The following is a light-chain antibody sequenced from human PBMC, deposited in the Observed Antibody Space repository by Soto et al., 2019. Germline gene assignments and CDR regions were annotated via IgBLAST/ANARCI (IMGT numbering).Light chain of an antibody. V-gene: IGKV1-5*03. CDR1: QTISSW. Sequence: DIQMTQSPSTLSGSVGDRVTITCRASQTISSWLAWYQQKPGKAPKLLIYKASTIKSGDPSRFSGSGSGKEFTLTISSLQPNDFATYYCQHYNSYSEAFGQGTKVELK. CDR2: KAS. J-gene: IGKJ1*01. CDR3: QHYNSYSEA.